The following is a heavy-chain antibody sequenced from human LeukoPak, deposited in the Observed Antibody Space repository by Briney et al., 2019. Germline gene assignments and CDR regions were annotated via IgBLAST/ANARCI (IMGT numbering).Heavy chain of an antibody. V-gene: IGHV3-11*04. Sequence: GGSLRLSCAASGFTFSDYYMTWVRQAPGKGLEWVSYISDTGRTIFYGDSVKGRFTISRDNAKNTLYLQMSSLSAEDTAVYYCGRDRGNIIVAPNAIRGWFDPWGQGTLVTVSS. CDR3: GRDRGNIIVAPNAIRGWFDP. J-gene: IGHJ5*02. D-gene: IGHD2-2*01. CDR2: ISDTGRTI. CDR1: GFTFSDYY.